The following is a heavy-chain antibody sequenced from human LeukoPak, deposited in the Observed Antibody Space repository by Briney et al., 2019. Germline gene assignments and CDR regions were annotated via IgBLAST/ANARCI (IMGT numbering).Heavy chain of an antibody. CDR1: GYSISSGYY. Sequence: SETLSLTCAVSGYSISSGYYWGWIRQPPGKGLEWIGSIYHSGSTYYNPSLKSRVTISVDTSKNQFSLKLSSVTAADTAVYYCARHGRSSGSYRDYYFDYWGQGTLVTVSS. D-gene: IGHD1-26*01. CDR2: IYHSGST. CDR3: ARHGRSSGSYRDYYFDY. J-gene: IGHJ4*02. V-gene: IGHV4-38-2*01.